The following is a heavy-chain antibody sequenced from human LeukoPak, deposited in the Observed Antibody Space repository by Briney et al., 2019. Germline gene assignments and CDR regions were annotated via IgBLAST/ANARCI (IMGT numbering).Heavy chain of an antibody. J-gene: IGHJ6*04. V-gene: IGHV4-34*01. CDR2: INHSGST. D-gene: IGHD3-10*01. CDR1: GGSFSGYY. CDR3: ARGVRITMVRGVPFNYGMDV. Sequence: SETLSLTCAVYGGSFSGYYWSWIRQPPGRGLEWIGEINHSGSTNYNPSLKSRVTISVDTSKNQFSLKLSSVTAADTAVYYCARGVRITMVRGVPFNYGMDVWGKGTTVTVSS.